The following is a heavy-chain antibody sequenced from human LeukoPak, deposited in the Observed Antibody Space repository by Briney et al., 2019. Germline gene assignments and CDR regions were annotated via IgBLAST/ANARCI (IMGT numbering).Heavy chain of an antibody. V-gene: IGHV4-34*01. Sequence: SETLSLTCAVYTESFSAYYWSGIRQTPGKGLEWFGEINHSGSTNYNPSLKSRVTMSVDTSKNQVSLKLNSLTGADTAVYYCARLGYCSGRTCYSGFDYWGQGILVTVSS. CDR1: TESFSAYY. J-gene: IGHJ4*02. D-gene: IGHD2-15*01. CDR3: ARLGYCSGRTCYSGFDY. CDR2: INHSGST.